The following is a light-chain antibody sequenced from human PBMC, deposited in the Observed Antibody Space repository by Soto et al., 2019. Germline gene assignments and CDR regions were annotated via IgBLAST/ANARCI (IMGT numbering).Light chain of an antibody. J-gene: IGKJ5*01. CDR3: QQYNTYST. Sequence: DIQLTQSPSTLSAAVGDSFTITCRASQNIRNLLAWYQQKPGKAPKPLIYDASTLKTGVPSRFSGSGSGSEFNFTITGLQPDDFATYFCQQYNTYSTFGQGTQREIK. CDR2: DAS. V-gene: IGKV1-5*01. CDR1: QNIRNL.